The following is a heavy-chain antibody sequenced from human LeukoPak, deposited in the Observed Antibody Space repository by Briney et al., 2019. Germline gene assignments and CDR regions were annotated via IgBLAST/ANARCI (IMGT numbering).Heavy chain of an antibody. CDR3: TRDHGSGDNCASVDY. CDR2: IGAYNGDT. V-gene: IGHV1-18*04. J-gene: IGHJ4*02. CDR1: AYTFTIFG. D-gene: IGHD2-15*01. Sequence: GASVTVSFKPSAYTFTIFGISWVRQAPGQGLEWMGWIGAYNGDTNYAQKFQGRVTMTTDTSTSTAYMDLRSLRSGDTAVYYCTRDHGSGDNCASVDYWGQGTLVTVSS.